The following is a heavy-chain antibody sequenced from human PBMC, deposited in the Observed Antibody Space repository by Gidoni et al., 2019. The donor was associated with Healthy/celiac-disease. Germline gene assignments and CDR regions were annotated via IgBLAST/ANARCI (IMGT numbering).Heavy chain of an antibody. CDR1: GFTFSSYA. D-gene: IGHD3-22*01. CDR2: ISGSGGST. J-gene: IGHJ6*03. Sequence: EVQLLESGGGLVQPGGSLRLSCAASGFTFSSYAMSWGRQAPGKGLEWVSAISGSGGSTYYADSVKGRLTISRDNSKNTLYLQMNSLRAEDTAVYYCARHYYDSSGSVYYYYYYMDVWGKGTTVTVSS. V-gene: IGHV3-23*01. CDR3: ARHYYDSSGSVYYYYYYMDV.